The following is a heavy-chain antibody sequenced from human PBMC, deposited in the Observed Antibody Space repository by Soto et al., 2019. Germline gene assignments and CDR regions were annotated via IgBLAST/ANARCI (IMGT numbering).Heavy chain of an antibody. CDR2: ISYDGSNK. V-gene: IGHV3-30-3*01. CDR1: GFTFSSYA. Sequence: GGSLRLSCAASGFTFSSYAMHWVRQAPGKGLEWVAVISYDGSNKYYADSVKGRFTISRDNSKNTLYLQMNSLRAEDTAVYYCARDTGAARYYYYGMDVWGQGTTVTVSS. CDR3: ARDTGAARYYYYGMDV. J-gene: IGHJ6*02. D-gene: IGHD1-26*01.